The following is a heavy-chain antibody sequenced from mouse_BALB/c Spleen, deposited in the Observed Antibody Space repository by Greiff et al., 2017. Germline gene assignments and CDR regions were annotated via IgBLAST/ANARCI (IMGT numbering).Heavy chain of an antibody. CDR1: GYSITSDYA. CDR2: ISYSGST. J-gene: IGHJ4*01. V-gene: IGHV3-2*02. CDR3: ATYRYYAMDY. D-gene: IGHD2-14*01. Sequence: DVKLQESGPGLVKPSQSLSLTCTVTGYSITSDYAWNWIRQFPGNKLEWMGYISYSGSTSYNPSLKSRISITRDTSKNQFFLQLNSVTTEDTATYYCATYRYYAMDYWGQGTSVTVSS.